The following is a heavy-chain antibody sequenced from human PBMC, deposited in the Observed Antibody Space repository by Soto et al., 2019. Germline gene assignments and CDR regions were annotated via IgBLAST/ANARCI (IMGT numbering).Heavy chain of an antibody. CDR2: IYYSGST. Sequence: SETLSLSCTVSGGSISSGDYYWSWIRQPPGKGLEWIGYIYYSGSTYYNPSLKSRVTISVDTSKNQFSLKLSSVTAADTAVYYCAREPYSSGYYDFDYWGQGTLVTVSS. D-gene: IGHD3-22*01. CDR1: GGSISSGDYY. J-gene: IGHJ4*02. CDR3: AREPYSSGYYDFDY. V-gene: IGHV4-30-4*01.